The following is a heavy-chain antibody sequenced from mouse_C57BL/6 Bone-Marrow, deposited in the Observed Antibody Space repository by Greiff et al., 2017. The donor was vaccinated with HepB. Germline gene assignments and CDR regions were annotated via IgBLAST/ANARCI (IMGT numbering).Heavy chain of an antibody. CDR2: INPNNGGT. CDR1: GYTFTDYN. Sequence: VQLQQSGPELVKPGASVKIPCKASGYTFTDYNMDWVKQSHGKSLEWIGDINPNNGGTIYNQKFKGKATLTVDKSSSTAYMELRSLTSEDTAVYYCASNDYGSSYDAMDYWGQGTSVTVSS. D-gene: IGHD1-1*01. J-gene: IGHJ4*01. CDR3: ASNDYGSSYDAMDY. V-gene: IGHV1-18*01.